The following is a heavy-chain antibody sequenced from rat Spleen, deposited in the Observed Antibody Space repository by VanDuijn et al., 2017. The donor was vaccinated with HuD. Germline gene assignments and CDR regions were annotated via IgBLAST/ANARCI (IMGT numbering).Heavy chain of an antibody. CDR2: ISYDGSST. CDR3: ATRINYGGPFDY. Sequence: EVQLVESGGGLVQPGRSLKLSCAASGFTFSDYNMAWVRQAPKKGLEWVATISYDGSSTYYRDSVKGRFTISRDNAKSTLYLQLDSLRSEDTATYDCATRINYGGPFDYWGPGTMVTVSS. CDR1: GFTFSDYN. J-gene: IGHJ1*01. V-gene: IGHV5-7*01. D-gene: IGHD1-11*01.